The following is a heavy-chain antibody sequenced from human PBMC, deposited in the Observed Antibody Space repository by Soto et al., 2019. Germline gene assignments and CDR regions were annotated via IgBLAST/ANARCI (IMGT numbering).Heavy chain of an antibody. CDR2: IYHSGST. Sequence: QVQLQESGPGLVKPSGTLSLTCAVSGGSISSSNWWSWVRQPPGKGLEWIGEIYHSGSTNYNPSHQSRAPXSXDXXKNHLSPKLSSVTAADTAVYYCARVSGSYYYGMDVWGQGTTVTVSS. V-gene: IGHV4-4*02. CDR1: GGSISSSNW. D-gene: IGHD1-26*01. J-gene: IGHJ6*02. CDR3: ARVSGSYYYGMDV.